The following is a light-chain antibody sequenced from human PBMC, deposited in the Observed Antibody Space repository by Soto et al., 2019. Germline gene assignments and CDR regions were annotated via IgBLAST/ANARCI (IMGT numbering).Light chain of an antibody. CDR2: EVS. Sequence: QSVLTQPASVSGSPGQSITISCTGTSSDVGGYNYVSWYQQHPGKAPKVMIYEVSNRPSGVSNRFSGSKSGNTASLTISGLQAEDEADYYCSSYTSSSSLYVFGTGTKLTGL. CDR3: SSYTSSSSLYV. CDR1: SSDVGGYNY. J-gene: IGLJ1*01. V-gene: IGLV2-14*01.